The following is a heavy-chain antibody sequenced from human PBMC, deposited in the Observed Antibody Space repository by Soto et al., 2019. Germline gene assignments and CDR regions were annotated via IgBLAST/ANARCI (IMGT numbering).Heavy chain of an antibody. CDR1: GGSISSYY. Sequence: SETLSLTCTVSGGSISSYYWSWIRQPPGKGLEWIGYIYYSGSTNYNPSLKSRVTISVDTSKNQLSLKLSSVSSALTLYLQMNSLRAEDTAVYYCARSGYSYGPFDYWGQGTLVTVSS. CDR3: NSLRAEDTAVYYCARSGYSYGPFDY. CDR2: IYYSGST. J-gene: IGHJ4*02. D-gene: IGHD5-18*01. V-gene: IGHV4-59*03.